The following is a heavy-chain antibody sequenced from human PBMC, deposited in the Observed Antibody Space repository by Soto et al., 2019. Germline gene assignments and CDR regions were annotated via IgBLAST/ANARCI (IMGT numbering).Heavy chain of an antibody. J-gene: IGHJ6*02. CDR1: GYSFTSYG. V-gene: IGHV1-18*01. CDR3: ARDNGFGESDV. D-gene: IGHD3-10*01. CDR2: ISAYKGNT. Sequence: QVQLVQSGAEVKKPGASVKVSCKASGYSFTSYGISWVRQAPGQGLEWMGWISAYKGNTNYAQKLQGRVTMTTDTSTRTAYMELRRLRSDDTAVYYCARDNGFGESDVWGQGTTVTVSS.